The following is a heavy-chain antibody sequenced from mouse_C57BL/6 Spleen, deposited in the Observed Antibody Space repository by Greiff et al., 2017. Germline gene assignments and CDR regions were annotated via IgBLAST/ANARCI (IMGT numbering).Heavy chain of an antibody. D-gene: IGHD1-1*01. Sequence: QVQLQQPGAELVKPGASVKMSCKASGYTFTSYWITWVKQRPGQGLEWIGDIYPGSGSTNYNEKFKSKATLTVDTSSSTAYMQLSSLTSEDSAVYYCARYYCGSSSSFAYWGQGTLVTVAA. CDR1: GYTFTSYW. CDR3: ARYYCGSSSSFAY. V-gene: IGHV1-55*01. CDR2: IYPGSGST. J-gene: IGHJ3*01.